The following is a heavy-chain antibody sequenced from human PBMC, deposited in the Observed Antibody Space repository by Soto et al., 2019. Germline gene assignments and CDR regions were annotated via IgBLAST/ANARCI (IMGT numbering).Heavy chain of an antibody. J-gene: IGHJ4*02. V-gene: IGHV3-23*01. CDR2: ISGSGGST. CDR3: AKDIGGELRYFDWPPYYFDY. D-gene: IGHD3-9*01. Sequence: EVQLLESGGGLVQPGGSLRLSCAASGFTFSSYAMSWVRQAPGKGLEWVSAISGSGGSTYYADSVKGRFTISRDNSKNTLYLQMNSLRAEDTAVYYCAKDIGGELRYFDWPPYYFDYWGQGTLVTVSS. CDR1: GFTFSSYA.